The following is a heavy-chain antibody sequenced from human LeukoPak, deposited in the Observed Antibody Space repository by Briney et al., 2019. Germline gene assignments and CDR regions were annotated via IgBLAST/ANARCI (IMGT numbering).Heavy chain of an antibody. CDR3: ARSPSGMLGRVNWFDP. CDR2: ISAYNGNT. D-gene: IGHD3-10*02. CDR1: GYTFTSYG. Sequence: GASVKVSCKASGYTFTSYGISWVRQAPGQGLEWMGWISAYNGNTNYAQKLQGRVTMTTDTSTSTAYMELRSLRSDDTAVYYCARSPSGMLGRVNWFDPWGQGTLVTVSS. V-gene: IGHV1-18*01. J-gene: IGHJ5*02.